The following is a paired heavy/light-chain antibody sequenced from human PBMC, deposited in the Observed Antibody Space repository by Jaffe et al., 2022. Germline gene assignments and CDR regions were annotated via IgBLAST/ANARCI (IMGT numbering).Heavy chain of an antibody. CDR1: GFTFSSYA. CDR2: ISGSGGST. Sequence: EVQLLESGGGLVQPGGSLRLSCAASGFTFSSYAMSWVRQAPGKGLEWVSAISGSGGSTYYADSVKGRFTISRDNSKNTLYLQMNSLRAEDTAVYYCAKRASGEYYDFWSGPYNWFDPWGQGTLVTVSS. CDR3: AKRASGEYYDFWSGPYNWFDP. J-gene: IGHJ5*02. D-gene: IGHD3-3*01. V-gene: IGHV3-23*01.
Light chain of an antibody. J-gene: IGKJ4*01. Sequence: EIVLTQSPATLSLSPGERATLSCRASQSVSSYLAWYQQKPGQAPRLLIYDASNRATGIPARFSGSGSGTDFTLTISSLEPEDFAVYYCQQRSNWPPAVTFGGGTKVEIK. V-gene: IGKV3-11*01. CDR2: DAS. CDR1: QSVSSY. CDR3: QQRSNWPPAVT.